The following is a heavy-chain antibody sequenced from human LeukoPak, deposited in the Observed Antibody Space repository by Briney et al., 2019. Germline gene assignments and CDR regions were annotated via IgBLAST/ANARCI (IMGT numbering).Heavy chain of an antibody. Sequence: GGSLRLSCAASGFSFSNYAMSWVRQAPGKGLEWVAVIWYDGSNKYYADSVKGRFTISRDNSKNTLYLQMNSLRAEDTAVYYCARDLVPSPAKVAAAGTYWGQGTLVTVSS. CDR1: GFSFSNYA. CDR3: ARDLVPSPAKVAAAGTY. J-gene: IGHJ4*02. CDR2: IWYDGSNK. V-gene: IGHV3-33*01. D-gene: IGHD6-13*01.